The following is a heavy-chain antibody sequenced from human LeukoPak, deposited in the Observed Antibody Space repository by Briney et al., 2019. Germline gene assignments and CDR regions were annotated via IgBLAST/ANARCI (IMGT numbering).Heavy chain of an antibody. V-gene: IGHV4-39*01. CDR2: IYYSGST. Sequence: PSETLSLTCTVSGGSNRSSSYYWGWIRQPPGKGLEWIGSIYYSGSTYYSPSLKSRVTISVDTSKNQFSLKLSSVTAADTAVYYCARQPGAVTDAFDIWGQGTVVTVSS. CDR1: GGSNRSSSYY. CDR3: ARQPGAVTDAFDI. J-gene: IGHJ3*02. D-gene: IGHD4/OR15-4a*01.